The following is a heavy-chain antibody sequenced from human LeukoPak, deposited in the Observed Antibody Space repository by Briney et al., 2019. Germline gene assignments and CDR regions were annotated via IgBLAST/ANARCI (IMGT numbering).Heavy chain of an antibody. D-gene: IGHD2-2*01. CDR1: GFIFSNYA. CDR3: ARGFCSSTSCQSGSY. V-gene: IGHV3-21*01. J-gene: IGHJ4*02. Sequence: PGASLRLSCAASGFIFSNYAMSWVRQAPGKGLEWVSYISGSSSYIYYADSVKGRFTISRDNAKNSLYLQMNSLRAEDTAVYYCARGFCSSTSCQSGSYWGQGTLVTVSS. CDR2: ISGSSSYI.